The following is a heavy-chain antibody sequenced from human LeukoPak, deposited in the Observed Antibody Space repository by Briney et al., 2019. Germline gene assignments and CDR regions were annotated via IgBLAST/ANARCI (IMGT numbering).Heavy chain of an antibody. Sequence: ASVKVSCKASGYTFANYAMNWVRRAPGQGLEWMGWINTKTGNPTYAQGFTGRFVFSLDTSVSTAYLQISTLKAEDTALYYCVFIRSGWSILYWGQGTLVTVSS. CDR2: INTKTGNP. CDR3: VFIRSGWSILY. J-gene: IGHJ4*02. V-gene: IGHV7-4-1*02. D-gene: IGHD6-19*01. CDR1: GYTFANYA.